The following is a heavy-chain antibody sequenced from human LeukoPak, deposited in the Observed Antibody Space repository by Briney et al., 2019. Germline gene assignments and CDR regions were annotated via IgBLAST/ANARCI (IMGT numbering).Heavy chain of an antibody. CDR1: EFTFNSHA. CDR2: ISGSGRDT. Sequence: PGGSLRLSCAASEFTFNSHAMSWVRQAPGKGLEWVSAISGSGRDTSYADSVKGRFIISRDSSINRMYLQMNSLRADDTAVYYCAVDIPWGAGSYRTGYWGQGTLVTVSS. J-gene: IGHJ4*02. V-gene: IGHV3-23*01. CDR3: AVDIPWGAGSYRTGY. D-gene: IGHD5-12*01.